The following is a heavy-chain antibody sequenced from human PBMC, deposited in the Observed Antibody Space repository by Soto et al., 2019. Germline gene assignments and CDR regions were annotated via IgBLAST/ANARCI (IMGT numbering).Heavy chain of an antibody. Sequence: GGSLRLSCAASGFTFSNYAMNWVRQTPGKGLEWVSGISGSGDSTYYADSVKGRFTISRDNSKNTLYLQMNSLRAEDAALYYCAREPTYYGACIDSWGQGTLVTVSS. J-gene: IGHJ4*02. CDR2: ISGSGDST. CDR1: GFTFSNYA. V-gene: IGHV3-23*01. CDR3: AREPTYYGACIDS. D-gene: IGHD2-21*01.